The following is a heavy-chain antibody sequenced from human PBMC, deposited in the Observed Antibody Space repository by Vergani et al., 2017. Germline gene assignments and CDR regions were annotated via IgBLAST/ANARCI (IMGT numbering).Heavy chain of an antibody. V-gene: IGHV7-4-1*02. J-gene: IGHJ6*03. CDR3: ARDSRGGASPFYYYYYMDV. CDR2: ININTGNP. CDR1: GYTFTSYA. D-gene: IGHD1-26*01. Sequence: QVQLVQSGSELKKPGASVTVSCKASGYTFTSYAMNWVRQAPGQGLEWMGWININTGNPTYAQGFTGRFVFALDAAVSTAYLQISSLKAEDTAVYYCARDSRGGASPFYYYYYMDVWGKGTTVTVSS.